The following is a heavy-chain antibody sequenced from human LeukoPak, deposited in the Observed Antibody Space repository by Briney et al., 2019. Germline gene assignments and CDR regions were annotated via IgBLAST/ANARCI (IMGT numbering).Heavy chain of an antibody. D-gene: IGHD6-13*01. CDR3: ASSPSYSSSWYALDS. CDR2: IGTTGDT. CDR1: GFTFSSYD. Sequence: GGSLRLSCAASGFTFSSYDMHWVRHATGKDLEWVSAIGTTGDTYYSDSVRGRFTISRENAKNSLYLQMNSLRAGDTAVYYCASSPSYSSSWYALDSWGQGTLVTVSS. V-gene: IGHV3-13*01. J-gene: IGHJ4*02.